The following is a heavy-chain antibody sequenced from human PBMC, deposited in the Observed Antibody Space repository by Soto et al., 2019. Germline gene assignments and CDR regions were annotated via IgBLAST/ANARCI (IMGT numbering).Heavy chain of an antibody. D-gene: IGHD6-13*01. CDR2: INPSGGST. Sequence: ASVKVSCKASGYTFTSYYMHWVRQAPGQGLKWMGIINPSGGSTSYAQKFQGRVTMTRDTSTSTAYMELSSLRSEDTAVYYCASRGAAAGTGAFDIWGQGTMVTVSS. CDR1: GYTFTSYY. V-gene: IGHV1-46*01. J-gene: IGHJ3*02. CDR3: ASRGAAAGTGAFDI.